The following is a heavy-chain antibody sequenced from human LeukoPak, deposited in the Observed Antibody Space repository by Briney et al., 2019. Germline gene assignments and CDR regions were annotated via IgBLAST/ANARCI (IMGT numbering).Heavy chain of an antibody. CDR1: GGSISSSSYY. J-gene: IGHJ4*02. V-gene: IGHV4-39*01. D-gene: IGHD2-8*01. Sequence: SETLSLTCTVSGGSISSSSYYWGWIRQPPGKGLEWIGSIYYSGSTYYNPSLKSRVTIFVDTSKNQFSLKLSSVTAADTAVYYCARRGEGYCTNGVCPYFDYWGQGTLVTVSS. CDR2: IYYSGST. CDR3: ARRGEGYCTNGVCPYFDY.